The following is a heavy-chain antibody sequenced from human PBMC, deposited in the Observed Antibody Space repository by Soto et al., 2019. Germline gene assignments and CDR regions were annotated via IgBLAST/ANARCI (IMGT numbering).Heavy chain of an antibody. D-gene: IGHD2-2*01. Sequence: QLQLQESGSGLVKPSQTLSLTCAVSGGSISSGGYSWSWIRQPPGKGLEWVGYIYHSGSTYYNPSLKSRVTISIDGSKNQFSLKLSSVTAADTAVYYCTRSSSTVTTLDYWGQGTLVTVSS. J-gene: IGHJ4*02. CDR3: TRSSSTVTTLDY. CDR2: IYHSGST. CDR1: GGSISSGGYS. V-gene: IGHV4-30-2*01.